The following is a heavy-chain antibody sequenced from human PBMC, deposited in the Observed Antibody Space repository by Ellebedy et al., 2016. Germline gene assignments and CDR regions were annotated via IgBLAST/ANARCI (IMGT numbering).Heavy chain of an antibody. D-gene: IGHD3-10*01. Sequence: SETLSLXXTVSGGSISSYYWSWIRQPAGKGLEWIGRIYTSGSTNYNPSLKSRVTMSVDTSKNQFSLKLSSVTAADTAVYYCARGPARRFPQKFDPWGQGTLVTVSS. CDR3: ARGPARRFPQKFDP. CDR2: IYTSGST. CDR1: GGSISSYY. V-gene: IGHV4-4*07. J-gene: IGHJ5*02.